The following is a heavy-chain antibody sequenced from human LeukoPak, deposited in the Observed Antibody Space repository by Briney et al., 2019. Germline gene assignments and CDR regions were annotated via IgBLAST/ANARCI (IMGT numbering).Heavy chain of an antibody. Sequence: PGGSLRLSCAASGFTFSSYAMSWVRQAPGKGLEWVSAISGSGGSTYYADSVKGWFTISRDNSKNTLYLQMNSLRAEDTAVYYCANGGGAATGRSVPWFDPWGQGTLVTVSS. D-gene: IGHD3-16*01. CDR3: ANGGGAATGRSVPWFDP. CDR2: ISGSGGST. V-gene: IGHV3-23*01. CDR1: GFTFSSYA. J-gene: IGHJ5*02.